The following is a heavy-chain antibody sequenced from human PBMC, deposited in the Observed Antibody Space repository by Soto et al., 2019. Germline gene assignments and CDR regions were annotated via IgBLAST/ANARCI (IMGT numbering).Heavy chain of an antibody. D-gene: IGHD3-10*01. CDR2: INAGNGNT. J-gene: IGHJ6*03. Sequence: ASVKVSCKASGYTFTSYAMHWVRQAPGQRLEWMGWINAGNGNTKYSQKFQGRVTITRDTSASTAYMELSSLRSEDTAVYYCARDRKVRGVYYYMDVWGKGTTVTVSS. CDR3: ARDRKVRGVYYYMDV. CDR1: GYTFTSYA. V-gene: IGHV1-3*01.